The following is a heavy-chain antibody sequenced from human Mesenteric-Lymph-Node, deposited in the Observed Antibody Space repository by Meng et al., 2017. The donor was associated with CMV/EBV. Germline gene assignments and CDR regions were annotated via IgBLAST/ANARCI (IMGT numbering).Heavy chain of an antibody. J-gene: IGHJ4*02. Sequence: SVKVSCKAAEGPFNTYFINWVRQAPGQGFEWMGAIVPIHGLPHYAQRFQGRVTIIADTSAGTSYMELSSLRSEDTAVYYCARDHLADWGQGALVTVSS. CDR2: IVPIHGLP. CDR1: EGPFNTYF. CDR3: ARDHLAD. V-gene: IGHV1-69*04.